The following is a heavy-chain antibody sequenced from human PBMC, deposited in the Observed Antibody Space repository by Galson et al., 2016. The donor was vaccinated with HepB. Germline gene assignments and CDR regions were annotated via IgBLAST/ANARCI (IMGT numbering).Heavy chain of an antibody. V-gene: IGHV3-33*06. J-gene: IGHJ2*01. D-gene: IGHD2-15*01. CDR3: AKEARGGTGWYFGL. CDR2: IWYDGGEK. Sequence: SLRLSCAASGFSFSNFGMHWVRQAPGKGLEWVALIWYDGGEKYYADSVQGRFTVSRDNSKNTLYLQMDSLRVEDTAIYYCAKEARGGTGWYFGLWGRSTLVTVSS. CDR1: GFSFSNFG.